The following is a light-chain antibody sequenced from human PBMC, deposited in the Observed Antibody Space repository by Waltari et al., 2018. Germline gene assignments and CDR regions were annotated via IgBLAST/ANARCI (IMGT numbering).Light chain of an antibody. CDR3: QVWDSSSDLVV. J-gene: IGLJ2*01. Sequence: SYVLTQPPSVSVAPGQTARITCGGNNIGSKSLHVYQQKPRQAPVLVVYDDSDRTSGIPERFSGSNSGNTATLTISRVEAGDEADYYCQVWDSSSDLVVFGGGTKLTVL. CDR1: NIGSKS. V-gene: IGLV3-21*02. CDR2: DDS.